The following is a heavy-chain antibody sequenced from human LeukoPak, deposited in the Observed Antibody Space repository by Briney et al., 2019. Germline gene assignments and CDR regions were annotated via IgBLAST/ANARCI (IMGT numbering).Heavy chain of an antibody. V-gene: IGHV3-21*01. D-gene: IGHD3-10*01. J-gene: IGHJ3*02. CDR1: GYTFSSYS. Sequence: GGSLRLSCAASGYTFSSYSMNWVRQAPGRGVEWVSSISSSSSYIYYADSVKGRFTISRDNAKTSLYLHMNSLRAEDSALYYCAKESSMGRGVLYACDIWGQGTMVTVSS. CDR2: ISSSSSYI. CDR3: AKESSMGRGVLYACDI.